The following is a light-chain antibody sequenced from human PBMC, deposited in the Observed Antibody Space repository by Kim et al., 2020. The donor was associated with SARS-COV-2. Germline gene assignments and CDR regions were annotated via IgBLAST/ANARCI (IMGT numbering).Light chain of an antibody. CDR1: SGSIASNY. CDR3: QSYDSSNWV. V-gene: IGLV6-57*03. J-gene: IGLJ3*02. CDR2: EDN. Sequence: GKTLTISCTRSSGSIASNYVKWYQQRPGSAPTTVIYEDNQRPSGVPDRFSGSIDSSSNSASLTISGLKTEDEADYYCQSYDSSNWVFGGGTQLTVL.